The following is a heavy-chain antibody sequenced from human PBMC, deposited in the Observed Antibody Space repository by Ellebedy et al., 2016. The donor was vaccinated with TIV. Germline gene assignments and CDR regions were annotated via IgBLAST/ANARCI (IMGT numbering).Heavy chain of an antibody. V-gene: IGHV3-21*06. CDR2: LNSDSSNK. CDR1: GFTLRSHA. J-gene: IGHJ4*02. CDR3: ARDGDTKAAATILDY. D-gene: IGHD2-15*01. Sequence: PGGSLRLSCAAFGFTLRSHAMNWVRQAPGKGLEWVSSLNSDSSNKYYADSVKGRFTVSRDNARNSLSRQMRSLRAEDTAVHYCARDGDTKAAATILDYWGQGTLVTVSS.